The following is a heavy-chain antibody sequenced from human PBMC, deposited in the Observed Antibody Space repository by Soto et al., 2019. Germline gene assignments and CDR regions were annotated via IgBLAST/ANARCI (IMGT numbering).Heavy chain of an antibody. D-gene: IGHD3-10*01. CDR3: ARGDGSGSSIDY. CDR1: GFTFSSYG. V-gene: IGHV3-33*01. CDR2: IWYDGSNK. Sequence: QVQLVESGGGVVQPGRSLRLSCAASGFTFSSYGMHWVRQAPGKGLEWVAVIWYDGSNKYYADSVKGRFTISRDNSKNTLYLQMNSLRAEDTAVYYCARGDGSGSSIDYWGQGTLVTVSS. J-gene: IGHJ4*02.